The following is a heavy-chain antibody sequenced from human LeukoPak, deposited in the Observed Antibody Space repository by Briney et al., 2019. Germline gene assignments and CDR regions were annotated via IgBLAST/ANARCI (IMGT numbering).Heavy chain of an antibody. CDR1: GGTFSSYA. V-gene: IGHV1-69*01. Sequence: ASVKVSCKASGGTFSSYAISWVRQAPGQGLEWMGGIIPIFGAANYAQKFQGRVTITADESTSTAYMELSSLRSEDTAVYYCARLRYGIVYSFDYWGQGTLFTVS. CDR2: IIPIFGAA. D-gene: IGHD3-22*01. J-gene: IGHJ4*02. CDR3: ARLRYGIVYSFDY.